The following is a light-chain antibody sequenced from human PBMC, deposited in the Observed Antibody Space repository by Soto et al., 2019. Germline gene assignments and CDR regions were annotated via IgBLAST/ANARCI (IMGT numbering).Light chain of an antibody. Sequence: QSVLTQPPSVSGAPGQRVTISCTGSSSNIGAGYDVHWYQQLPGTAPKLLIYGNSNRPSGVPDRFSGSKSGTSASLAITVLQAEDEADYYCQSYDSSLSGSDVVVGGGTKLTVL. CDR3: QSYDSSLSGSDVV. CDR2: GNS. J-gene: IGLJ2*01. CDR1: SSNIGAGYD. V-gene: IGLV1-40*01.